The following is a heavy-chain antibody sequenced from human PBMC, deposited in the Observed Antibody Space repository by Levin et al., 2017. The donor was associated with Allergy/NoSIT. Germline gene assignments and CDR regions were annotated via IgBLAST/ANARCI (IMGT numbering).Heavy chain of an antibody. Sequence: ASVKVSCKASGYTFTAHYIHWVRQAPGQGLEWMAWINPDSGATNYAQRFRGRVTMTRDTSISTAYMELSSLTSDDTAVYFCARSRTLMSDGMGTLEYRGQGTLVTVSS. D-gene: IGHD3-10*01. CDR2: INPDSGAT. V-gene: IGHV1-2*02. J-gene: IGHJ4*02. CDR1: GYTFTAHY. CDR3: ARSRTLMSDGMGTLEY.